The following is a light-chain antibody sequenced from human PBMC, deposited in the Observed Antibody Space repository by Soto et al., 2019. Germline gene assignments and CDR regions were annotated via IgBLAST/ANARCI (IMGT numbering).Light chain of an antibody. CDR2: AAS. V-gene: IGKV1-39*01. CDR1: QSISSY. CDR3: QQSHSTPWT. J-gene: IGKJ1*01. Sequence: DIQMTQSPSSLSASVGDRVTIACRTSQSISSYLNWYQQKPGKAPKLLIYAASSLQSGVPSRFSGSGSGTDFTLTITSLQPEDFATYYCQQSHSTPWTFGQGTEVEIK.